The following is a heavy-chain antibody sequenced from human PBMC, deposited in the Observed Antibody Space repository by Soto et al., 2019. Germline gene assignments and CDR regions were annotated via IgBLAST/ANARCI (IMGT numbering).Heavy chain of an antibody. CDR1: GFTVSSNY. D-gene: IGHD5-12*01. J-gene: IGHJ3*02. V-gene: IGHV3-53*04. Sequence: PGGSLRLSCAASGFTVSSNYMSWVRQAPGKGLEWVSVIYSGGSTYYADSVKGRFTISRLNSKNTLYLQMNSLRSEDTAVYYCARVRGYEYDAFDIWGQGTMVTVSS. CDR3: ARVRGYEYDAFDI. CDR2: IYSGGST.